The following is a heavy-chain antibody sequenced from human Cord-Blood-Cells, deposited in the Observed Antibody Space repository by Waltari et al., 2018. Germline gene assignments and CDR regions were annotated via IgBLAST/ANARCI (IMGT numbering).Heavy chain of an antibody. CDR1: GCTFRIAG. CDR2: IWYDGSNN. D-gene: IGHD1-20*01. V-gene: IGHV3-33*01. CDR3: ARGNIWNDLLDY. J-gene: IGHJ4*02. Sequence: QVQLVVSGGGVVQPWRSLILSGAAAGCTFRIAGRHWVRQAPGKGLGWVAVIWYDGSNNFYADSVKCRFTISRDNSKNTLYLQMNSLRADDTAVYYCARGNIWNDLLDYWGQGTLVTVSS.